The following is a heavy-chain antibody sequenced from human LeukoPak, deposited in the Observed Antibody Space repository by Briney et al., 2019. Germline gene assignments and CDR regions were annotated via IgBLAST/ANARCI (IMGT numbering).Heavy chain of an antibody. CDR1: GFTVSDNY. CDR2: IYRGGTT. D-gene: IGHD4-17*01. V-gene: IGHV3-66*01. J-gene: IGHJ4*02. CDR3: ARDSLSYGDYVAFDY. Sequence: GGSLRLSCAASGFTVSDNYMNWVRQAPGKGLEWVSVIYRGGTTYYAGSVNGRFTISRDDSKNTLFLQMNSLRADDTAVYYCARDSLSYGDYVAFDYWGQGTLVTVSS.